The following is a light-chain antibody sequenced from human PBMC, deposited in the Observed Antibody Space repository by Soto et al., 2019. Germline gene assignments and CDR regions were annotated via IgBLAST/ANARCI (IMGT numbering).Light chain of an antibody. CDR1: QSVSSS. V-gene: IGKV3-15*01. CDR2: GAS. J-gene: IGKJ1*01. Sequence: MVRTQSPATLSVYTGERATLSCRASQSVSSSLAWYQQKPGQAPRLLISGASTRATGVPARFSGSGSGTEFTLTINSLQSEDFAVYYCHQYNNWPRTFGHGTKVDI. CDR3: HQYNNWPRT.